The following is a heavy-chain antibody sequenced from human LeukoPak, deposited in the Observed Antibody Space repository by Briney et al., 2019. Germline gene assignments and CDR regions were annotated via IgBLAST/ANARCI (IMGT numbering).Heavy chain of an antibody. J-gene: IGHJ6*03. CDR3: ARLYSIHYYYYYYMDV. V-gene: IGHV4-34*01. Sequence: SETLSLTCAVYGGSFSGYYWSWIRQPPGKRLEWIGEINHSGSTNYNPSLKSRVTISVDTSKNQFSLKLSSVTAADTAVYYCARLYSIHYYYYYYMDVWGKGTTVTVSS. CDR2: INHSGST. CDR1: GGSFSGYY. D-gene: IGHD1-26*01.